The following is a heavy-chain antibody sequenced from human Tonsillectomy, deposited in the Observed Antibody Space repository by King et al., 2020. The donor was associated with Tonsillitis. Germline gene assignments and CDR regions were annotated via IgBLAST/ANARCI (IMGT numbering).Heavy chain of an antibody. CDR2: ISYDGSNK. CDR1: GFTFSSYA. V-gene: IGHV3-30-3*01. J-gene: IGHJ4*02. D-gene: IGHD2-15*01. Sequence: QLVQSGGGVVQPGRSLRLSCAASGFTFSSYAMHWVRQAPGKGLEWVAVISYDGSNKYYADSVKGRFTISRDNSKNTLYLQMNSLRAEDTAVYYCARGDIVVVVAATQYFDYWGQGTLVTVSS. CDR3: ARGDIVVVVAATQYFDY.